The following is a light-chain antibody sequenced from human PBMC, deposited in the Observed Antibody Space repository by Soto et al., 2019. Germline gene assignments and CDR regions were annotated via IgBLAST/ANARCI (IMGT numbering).Light chain of an antibody. CDR1: QTISNW. CDR2: DAS. V-gene: IGKV1-5*01. CDR3: QQYNSYSST. Sequence: DIQITQSPSTLSASVGDRVTLTCRASQTISNWLAWYQQRPGKAPKILIDDASILESGVPSRFSGSGAGTEFTPTISSLQPDDVAADYCQQYNSYSSTFGQGTKVDIK. J-gene: IGKJ1*01.